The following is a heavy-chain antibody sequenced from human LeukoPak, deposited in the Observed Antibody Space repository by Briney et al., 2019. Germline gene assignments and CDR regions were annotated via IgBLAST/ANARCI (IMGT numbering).Heavy chain of an antibody. V-gene: IGHV3-48*01. Sequence: GRSLRLSCAASGFTFSSYSMNWVRQAPGKGLEWVSYISSSSKTIYYADSVKGRFTISRDNAKNSLYLQMNSLRGEDSAVYYCARDQGIFDYWGQGTLVTVSS. CDR3: ARDQGIFDY. CDR1: GFTFSSYS. CDR2: ISSSSKTI. J-gene: IGHJ4*02.